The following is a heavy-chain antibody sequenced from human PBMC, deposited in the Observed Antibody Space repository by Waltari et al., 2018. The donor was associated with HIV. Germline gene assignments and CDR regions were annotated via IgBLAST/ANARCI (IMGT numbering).Heavy chain of an antibody. CDR3: ARDGDFWGLAPFY. V-gene: IGHV4-31*03. D-gene: IGHD7-27*01. CDR2: IYYTGST. Sequence: QVHLQESGPGLVKPLQTLSLTCIVAGGSVSSGDYYWSWIRQHPEKGLEWIGYIYYTGSTSYNPSLKSRVTISLDTSKNQFSLKLRSVTAADTAVYYCARDGDFWGLAPFYWGQGTLVTVSS. J-gene: IGHJ1*01. CDR1: GGSVSSGDYY.